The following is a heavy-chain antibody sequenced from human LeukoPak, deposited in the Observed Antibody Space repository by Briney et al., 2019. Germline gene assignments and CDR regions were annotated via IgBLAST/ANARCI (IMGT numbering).Heavy chain of an antibody. CDR3: ARDDRWASGVRPLTPLDY. CDR1: GYTFTNYG. J-gene: IGHJ4*02. Sequence: GASVKVSCKASGYTFTNYGVSWVRQAPGQGLEWMGWISTYNGNTNYAQKFQGRVTMTTDTSTSTAYMELRSLRSDDTAVYYCARDDRWASGVRPLTPLDYWGQGTLVTVSS. D-gene: IGHD1-26*01. V-gene: IGHV1-18*01. CDR2: ISTYNGNT.